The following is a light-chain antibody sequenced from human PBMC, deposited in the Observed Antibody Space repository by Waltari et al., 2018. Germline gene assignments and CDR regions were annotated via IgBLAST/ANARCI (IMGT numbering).Light chain of an antibody. CDR1: QDINTH. J-gene: IGKJ2*01. Sequence: DIQMTQSPTSLSASLGDRVTITCQANQDINTHFNLYQQKAGKAPKVLIYDTSNLEIGVPARFSGSGSGTDFIFTISSLQPEDIAAYYCQQYDNLPYTFGQGTKLDI. V-gene: IGKV1-33*01. CDR2: DTS. CDR3: QQYDNLPYT.